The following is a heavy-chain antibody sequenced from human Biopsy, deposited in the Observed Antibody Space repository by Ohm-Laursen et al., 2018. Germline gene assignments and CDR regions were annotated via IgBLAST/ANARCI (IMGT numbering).Heavy chain of an antibody. CDR1: GGPSSNYA. J-gene: IGHJ4*02. V-gene: IGHV1-69*04. Sequence: SSAKVSCKASGGPSSNYAFSWVRQAPGQGLEWVGRIVPILGHLNYAQRFQGRVSITADKSTTYVYMELSRLTSGGTAVYYCAADADGYYTEFDYWGPGTLVTVSS. CDR2: IVPILGHL. CDR3: AADADGYYTEFDY. D-gene: IGHD5-24*01.